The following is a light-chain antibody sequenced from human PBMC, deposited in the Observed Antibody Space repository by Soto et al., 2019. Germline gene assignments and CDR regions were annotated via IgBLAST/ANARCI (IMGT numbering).Light chain of an antibody. V-gene: IGKV3-20*01. Sequence: EVLLTQSPGTLSLSPGERATLSCRASQSVSSNYLAWYQQKSGQAPRLLIYGASNRATGIPDRFSGSGSGTDFTLTIRRLEPEXFAVXXXXXXDTSPRTFGQGTKVEFK. CDR2: GAS. J-gene: IGKJ1*01. CDR3: XXXDTSPRT. CDR1: QSVSSNY.